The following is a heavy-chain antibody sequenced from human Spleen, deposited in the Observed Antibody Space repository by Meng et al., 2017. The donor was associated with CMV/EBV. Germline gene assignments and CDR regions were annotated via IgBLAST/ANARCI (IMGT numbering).Heavy chain of an antibody. J-gene: IGHJ4*02. CDR2: IHPHRGDT. V-gene: IGHV1-2*02. CDR3: ARDNNWGPDY. D-gene: IGHD7-27*01. Sequence: ASVKVSCKASGYTFRDFYIHWVRQAPGQGLEWMGWIHPHRGDTNYAQQFQGRVTLTRDTSINTGYMELTRLTSDDTAVYYCARDNNWGPDYWGQGTLVTVSS. CDR1: GYTFRDFY.